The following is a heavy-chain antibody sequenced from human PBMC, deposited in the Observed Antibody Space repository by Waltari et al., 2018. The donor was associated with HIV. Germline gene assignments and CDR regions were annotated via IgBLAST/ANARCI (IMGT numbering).Heavy chain of an antibody. D-gene: IGHD2-15*01. Sequence: QVQLQESGPGLVKPSETLSLTCAVSGGPITPSNCWTWVRQPPGKGLEWIGEMYHSGSTNYNSSLKSRVTISIDKSKNQFSLNLRSVTAADTAVYYCARVVSGDSGSSWFDPWGQGTLVTVSS. CDR3: ARVVSGDSGSSWFDP. CDR2: MYHSGST. CDR1: GGPITPSNC. V-gene: IGHV4-4*02. J-gene: IGHJ5*02.